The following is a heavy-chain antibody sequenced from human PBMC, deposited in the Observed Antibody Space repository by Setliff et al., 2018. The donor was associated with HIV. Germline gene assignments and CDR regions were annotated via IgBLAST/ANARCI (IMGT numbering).Heavy chain of an antibody. V-gene: IGHV1-46*01. CDR1: GYTFIDYY. CDR3: ARVYCSRVSCSDEYYFDY. CDR2: VNPSGAGT. J-gene: IGHJ4*02. D-gene: IGHD2-15*01. Sequence: GASVKVSCKASGYTFIDYYIHWVRQAPGQGLEWMGVVNPSGAGTNFAQKFQGRITMSTDTSTGTVYMGLSSLRSDDTAIYYCARVYCSRVSCSDEYYFDYWSEGTLVTVSS.